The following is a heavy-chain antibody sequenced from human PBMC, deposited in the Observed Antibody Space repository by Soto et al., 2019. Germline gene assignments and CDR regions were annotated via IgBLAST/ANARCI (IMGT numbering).Heavy chain of an antibody. Sequence: GGSLRLSCTASGFTFSNAWMSWVRQAPGKGLEWVGRIKSKTDGGTTDYAAPVKGRFTISRDDSKNTLYLQMNSLKTEDTAVYYCTTEGLTGQQIYYYYGMDVWGQGTTVTVSS. J-gene: IGHJ6*02. CDR3: TTEGLTGQQIYYYYGMDV. D-gene: IGHD3-9*01. CDR1: GFTFSNAW. CDR2: IKSKTDGGTT. V-gene: IGHV3-15*01.